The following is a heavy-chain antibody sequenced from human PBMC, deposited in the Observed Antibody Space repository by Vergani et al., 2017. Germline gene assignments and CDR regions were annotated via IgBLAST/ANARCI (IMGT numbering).Heavy chain of an antibody. CDR3: ASSMVRGIVHYYYGMDV. CDR1: GFTFSSYA. CDR2: ISGSGGST. V-gene: IGHV3-23*01. J-gene: IGHJ6*02. Sequence: EVQLLESGGGLVQPGGSLRLSCAASGFTFSSYAMSWVRQAPGKGLEWVSAISGSGGSTYYADSGKGRFTISRDNSKNTLYLQMNSLRAEDTAVYYCASSMVRGIVHYYYGMDVWGQGTTVTVSS. D-gene: IGHD3-10*01.